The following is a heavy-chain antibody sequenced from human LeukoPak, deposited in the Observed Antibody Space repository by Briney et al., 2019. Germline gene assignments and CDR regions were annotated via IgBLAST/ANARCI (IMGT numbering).Heavy chain of an antibody. CDR3: AKVSLIVPAAPFDY. D-gene: IGHD2-2*01. Sequence: GGSLRLSCAASGFTFSSYAMSWVRQAPGKGLEWVTAISGSGGSTYYADSVKGRFTISRDNSKNTLYLQMNSLRAEDTAVYYCAKVSLIVPAAPFDYWGQGTLVTVSS. J-gene: IGHJ4*02. CDR1: GFTFSSYA. CDR2: ISGSGGST. V-gene: IGHV3-23*01.